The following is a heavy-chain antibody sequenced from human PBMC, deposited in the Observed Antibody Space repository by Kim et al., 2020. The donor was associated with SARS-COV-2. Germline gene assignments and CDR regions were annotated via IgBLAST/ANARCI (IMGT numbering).Heavy chain of an antibody. J-gene: IGHJ2*01. D-gene: IGHD6-13*01. CDR3: ARGVAAAGRWYFDL. Sequence: NPYLQSRVPISGDPSKKQFSLKLSSVTAADTAVYYCARGVAAAGRWYFDLWGRGTLVTVSS. V-gene: IGHV4-31*02.